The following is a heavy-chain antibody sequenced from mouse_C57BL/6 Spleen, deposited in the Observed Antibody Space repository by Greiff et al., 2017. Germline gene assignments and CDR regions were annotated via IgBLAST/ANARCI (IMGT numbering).Heavy chain of an antibody. Sequence: EVKVVESGGGLVQPGGSLSLSCAASGFTFTDYYMSWVRQPPGKALEWLGFIRNKANGYTTEYSASVKGRFTISRDNSQSILYLQRNALRAEDSATYYGASLYGSSPYYAMDYWGQGTSVTVSS. CDR3: ASLYGSSPYYAMDY. CDR1: GFTFTDYY. D-gene: IGHD1-1*01. V-gene: IGHV7-3*01. CDR2: IRNKANGYTT. J-gene: IGHJ4*01.